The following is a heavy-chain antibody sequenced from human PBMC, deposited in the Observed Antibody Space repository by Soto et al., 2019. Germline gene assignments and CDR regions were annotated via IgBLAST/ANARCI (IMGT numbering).Heavy chain of an antibody. CDR3: ARPSGSGGSRSYYYCGMDV. CDR2: IYPGDSDT. CDR1: GYSFTSYW. V-gene: IGHV5-51*01. D-gene: IGHD2-15*01. Sequence: GESLKIACKGSGYSFTSYWIGWVRQMPGKGLEWMGIIYPGDSDTRYSPSFQGQVTISADKSISTAYLQWSSLKASDTAMYYCARPSGSGGSRSYYYCGMDVWGQGTTVT. J-gene: IGHJ6*02.